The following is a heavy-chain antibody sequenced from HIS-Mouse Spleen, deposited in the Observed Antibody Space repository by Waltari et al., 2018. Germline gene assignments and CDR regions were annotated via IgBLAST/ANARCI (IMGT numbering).Heavy chain of an antibody. J-gene: IGHJ4*02. D-gene: IGHD2-15*01. Sequence: YVDSVKGRFTISRDNAKNSLYLQMNSLRAEDTAVYYCARLDCSGGSCYFDYWGQGTLVTVSS. V-gene: IGHV3-7*01. CDR3: ARLDCSGGSCYFDY.